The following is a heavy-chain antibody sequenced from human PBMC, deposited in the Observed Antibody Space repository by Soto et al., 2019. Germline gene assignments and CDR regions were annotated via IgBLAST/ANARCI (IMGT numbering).Heavy chain of an antibody. CDR3: ARAQLPQCYDSSGYYFPSLLDY. V-gene: IGHV1-46*01. CDR2: INPSGGST. J-gene: IGHJ4*02. Sequence: QVQLVQSGAEVKKPGASVKVSCKASGYTFTSYYMHWVRQAPGQGLEWMGIINPSGGSTSYAQKFQGRVTMTRDTSKSTVYMELSSLRSEDTAVYYCARAQLPQCYDSSGYYFPSLLDYWGQGTLVTVSS. D-gene: IGHD3-22*01. CDR1: GYTFTSYY.